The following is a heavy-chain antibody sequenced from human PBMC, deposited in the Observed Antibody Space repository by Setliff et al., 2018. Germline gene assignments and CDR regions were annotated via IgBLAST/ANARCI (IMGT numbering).Heavy chain of an antibody. CDR2: INHSGST. CDR3: ARVGPYYYGSGSS. V-gene: IGHV4-34*01. Sequence: SETLSLTCAVYGGSFSDYYWSWIRQPPGKGLEWIGEINHSGSTNYNPSLKSRVTISIDTSKNQFSLELSSVTAADTAMYYCARVGPYYYGSGSSWGQGTLVTVSS. J-gene: IGHJ5*02. D-gene: IGHD3-10*01. CDR1: GGSFSDYY.